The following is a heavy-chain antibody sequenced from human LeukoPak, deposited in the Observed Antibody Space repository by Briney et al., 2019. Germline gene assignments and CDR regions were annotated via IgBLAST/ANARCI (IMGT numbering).Heavy chain of an antibody. V-gene: IGHV3-23*01. CDR1: GFTFSSYT. J-gene: IGHJ5*02. D-gene: IGHD6-19*01. CDR3: AKGSRISVAANYFDP. Sequence: GGSLRLSCAASGFTFSSYTMNWVRQAPGKGLEWVSGISGSGDNTYYADSVKGRFTISRDNSKNTLYLQMSSLRAEDTAVYYCAKGSRISVAANYFDPWGQGTLVTVSS. CDR2: ISGSGDNT.